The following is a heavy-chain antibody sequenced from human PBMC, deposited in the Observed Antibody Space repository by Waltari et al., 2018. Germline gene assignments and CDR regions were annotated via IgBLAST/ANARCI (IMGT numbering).Heavy chain of an antibody. CDR1: GGSISSYY. CDR2: IYTSGST. Sequence: QVQLQESGPGLVKPSETLSLTCTVSGGSISSYYWSWIRQPAGKGLEWIGRIYTSGSTNYNPSRKSRVTMSVDTSKNQFSLKLSSVTAADTAVYYCAREELGYCSGGSCLGFDYWGQGTLVTVSS. CDR3: AREELGYCSGGSCLGFDY. J-gene: IGHJ4*02. V-gene: IGHV4-4*07. D-gene: IGHD2-15*01.